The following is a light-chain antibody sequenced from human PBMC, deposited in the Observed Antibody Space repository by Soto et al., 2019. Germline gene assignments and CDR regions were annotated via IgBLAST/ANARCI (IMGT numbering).Light chain of an antibody. J-gene: IGKJ1*01. Sequence: DIQRSQSPSTLAASGGRSVTITCRASQSISSWLAWYQQKPGQAAKLLIYDASSLESGVTSRFSGSGSGTEFTLTISSLQSDDFATYYCQPYQSYSRTFGQGTKVEIK. CDR2: DAS. CDR3: QPYQSYSRT. CDR1: QSISSW. V-gene: IGKV1-5*01.